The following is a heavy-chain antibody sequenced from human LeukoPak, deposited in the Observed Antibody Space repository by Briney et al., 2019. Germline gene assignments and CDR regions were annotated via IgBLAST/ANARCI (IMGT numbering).Heavy chain of an antibody. D-gene: IGHD5-18*01. Sequence: GGSLRLSCAASGFTFSSYSMNWVRQAPGKGLEWVSSISSSSSYIYYADSVKGRFTISRDNAKNSLYLQMNSLRAEDTAVYYCAREGCSYGSDYFDYWGQGTLVTVSS. V-gene: IGHV3-21*01. CDR2: ISSSSSYI. CDR1: GFTFSSYS. J-gene: IGHJ4*02. CDR3: AREGCSYGSDYFDY.